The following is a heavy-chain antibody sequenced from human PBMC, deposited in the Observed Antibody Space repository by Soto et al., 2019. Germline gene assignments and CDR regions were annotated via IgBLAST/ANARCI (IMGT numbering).Heavy chain of an antibody. V-gene: IGHV3-48*03. CDR3: ARDRVNWNDYGMDV. Sequence: GGSLRLSCAASGFTFSSYEMNWVRQAPGKGLEWVSYISSSGSTIYYADSVKGRFTISRDNAKNSLYLQMNSLRAEDTAVYYCARDRVNWNDYGMDVWGQGTTVTVSS. D-gene: IGHD1-1*01. CDR2: ISSSGSTI. J-gene: IGHJ6*02. CDR1: GFTFSSYE.